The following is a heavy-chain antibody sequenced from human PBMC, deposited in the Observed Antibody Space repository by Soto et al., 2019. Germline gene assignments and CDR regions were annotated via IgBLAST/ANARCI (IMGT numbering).Heavy chain of an antibody. D-gene: IGHD3-22*01. J-gene: IGHJ3*02. CDR2: IDSDGSRT. V-gene: IGHV3-74*01. CDR3: ARGSMRSLDI. CDR1: GFTFSSYW. Sequence: EVHLVESGGGLVQPGGSLSLSCAASGFTFSSYWMPWVRQAQGKGLVWVSRIDSDGSRTNYADSVKGRFTISRDNAKNTLYLQMNSLRAEDTALYYCARGSMRSLDIWGRGTMVTVSS.